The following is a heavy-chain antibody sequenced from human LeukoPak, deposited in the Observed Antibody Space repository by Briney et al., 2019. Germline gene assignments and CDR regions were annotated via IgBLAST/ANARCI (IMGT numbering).Heavy chain of an antibody. CDR3: ARGTSGDPFDY. CDR2: INHSGST. CDR1: GGSFSGYY. D-gene: IGHD4-17*01. V-gene: IGHV4-34*01. J-gene: IGHJ4*02. Sequence: SETLSLTCAVYGGSFSGYYWSWIRQPPGKGLEWIGEINHSGSTNYNPSLKSRVTISVDTSKNQFSLKLTSVTAADTAVYYCARGTSGDPFDYWGQGTLVTVSS.